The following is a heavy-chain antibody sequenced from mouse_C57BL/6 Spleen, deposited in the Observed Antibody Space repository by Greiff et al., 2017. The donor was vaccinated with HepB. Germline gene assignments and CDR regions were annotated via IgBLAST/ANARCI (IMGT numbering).Heavy chain of an antibody. CDR2: IWSGGST. CDR1: GFSLTSYG. D-gene: IGHD1-1*01. V-gene: IGHV2-4*01. Sequence: QVQLKESGPGLVQPSQSLSITCTVSGFSLTSYGVHWVRQPPGKGLEWLGVIWSGGSTDYNAAFISRLSISKDNSKSQVFFKMNSLQADDTAIYYCAKGTTVVGEMDYWGQGTSVTVSS. J-gene: IGHJ4*01. CDR3: AKGTTVVGEMDY.